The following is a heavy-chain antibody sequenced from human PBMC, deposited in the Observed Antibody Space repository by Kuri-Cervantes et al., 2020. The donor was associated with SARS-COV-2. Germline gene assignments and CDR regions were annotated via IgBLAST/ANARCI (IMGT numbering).Heavy chain of an antibody. Sequence: GESLKISCKGSGYSFTSYCMHWVRQAPGQGLEWMGWINPNSGGTNYAQKFQGRVTMTRDTSISTAYMELSRLRSDDTAVYYCARVPVGGYLKSYFDYWGQGTLVTVSS. CDR3: ARVPVGGYLKSYFDY. CDR1: GYSFTSYC. CDR2: INPNSGGT. V-gene: IGHV1-2*02. J-gene: IGHJ4*02. D-gene: IGHD6-19*01.